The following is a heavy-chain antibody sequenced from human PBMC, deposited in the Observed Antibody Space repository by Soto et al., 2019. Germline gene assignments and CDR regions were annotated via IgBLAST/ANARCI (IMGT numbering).Heavy chain of an antibody. V-gene: IGHV4-31*01. CDR3: ARATESHYFDY. CDR1: GASITSSGYY. J-gene: IGHJ4*02. Sequence: PSETLSLTCTLSGASITSSGYYWSWIRLHPGEGLEWIGYIYYRGTTYYNPSLKSPVTISTDTSKKEFSLTLTSVTAADTAVYYCARATESHYFDYWGRGILVTVSS. CDR2: IYYRGTT.